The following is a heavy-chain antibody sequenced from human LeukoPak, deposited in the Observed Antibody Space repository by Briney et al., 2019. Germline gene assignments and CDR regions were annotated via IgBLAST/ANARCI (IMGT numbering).Heavy chain of an antibody. CDR1: GGSISSSF. V-gene: IGHV4-4*07. CDR3: ARVSLYNGYDYLDY. J-gene: IGHJ4*02. Sequence: SETLSLTCTVSGGSISSSFWTWIRRLAGKGLEWIGRVISSGSTSYNPSLKSRVTMSVDTSKNQFSLKLSSVTAADTAVYYCARVSLYNGYDYLDYWGQGTLVTVSA. D-gene: IGHD5-12*01. CDR2: VISSGST.